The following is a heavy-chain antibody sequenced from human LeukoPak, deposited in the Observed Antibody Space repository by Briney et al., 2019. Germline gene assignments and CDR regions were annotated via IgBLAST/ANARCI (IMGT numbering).Heavy chain of an antibody. CDR1: GGSFSGYY. Sequence: ETLSLTCAVYGGSFSGYYWSWVRQAPGKGLEWVSVIYSGGSTYYADSVKGRFTISRDNSKNTLYLQMNSLRAEDTAVYYCARDLDLDYWGQGTLVTVSS. V-gene: IGHV3-66*01. CDR2: IYSGGST. CDR3: ARDLDLDY. J-gene: IGHJ4*02.